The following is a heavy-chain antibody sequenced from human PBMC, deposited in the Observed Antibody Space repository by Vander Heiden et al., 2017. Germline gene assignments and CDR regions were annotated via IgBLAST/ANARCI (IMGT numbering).Heavy chain of an antibody. Sequence: EVQLVQSGAEVKKPGESLKISCKGSGYSSTSYWIAWVRQMPGKGLEWLGFIHPGDSNTRYSPSFQGQVTMSTDKSISTAYLQWSSLEASDTAMYYCARHIYLDGNYYFDYWGQGNLVTVSS. CDR1: GYSSTSYW. CDR2: IHPGDSNT. CDR3: ARHIYLDGNYYFDY. D-gene: IGHD1-26*01. J-gene: IGHJ4*02. V-gene: IGHV5-51*01.